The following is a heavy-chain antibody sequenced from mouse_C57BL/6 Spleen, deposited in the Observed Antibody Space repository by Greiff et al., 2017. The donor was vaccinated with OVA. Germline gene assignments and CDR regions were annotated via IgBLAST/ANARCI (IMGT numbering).Heavy chain of an antibody. Sequence: QVQLQQSGAELVKPGASVKISCKASGYAFSSYWMNWVKQRPGKGLEWIGQIYPGDGDTNYNGKFKGKATLTADKSSSTAYMQLSSLTSEDSAVYFCARPDYDYGYAMDYWGQGTSVTVSS. V-gene: IGHV1-80*01. CDR1: GYAFSSYW. CDR2: IYPGDGDT. J-gene: IGHJ4*01. CDR3: ARPDYDYGYAMDY. D-gene: IGHD2-4*01.